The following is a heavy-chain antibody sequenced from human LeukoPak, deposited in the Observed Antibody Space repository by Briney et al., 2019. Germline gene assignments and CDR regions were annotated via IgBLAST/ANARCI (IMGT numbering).Heavy chain of an antibody. CDR1: GYTFTSYG. V-gene: IGHV1-18*01. J-gene: IGHJ4*02. CDR2: ISAYNGNT. D-gene: IGHD3-9*01. CDR3: AREDDILPGYDPLDY. Sequence: ASVKVSCKASGYTFTSYGISWVRQAPGQGLEWMGWISAYNGNTNYAQKLQGRVTMTTDTSTSTAYMELRSLRSDDTAVYYCAREDDILPGYDPLDYWGQGTLVTVSS.